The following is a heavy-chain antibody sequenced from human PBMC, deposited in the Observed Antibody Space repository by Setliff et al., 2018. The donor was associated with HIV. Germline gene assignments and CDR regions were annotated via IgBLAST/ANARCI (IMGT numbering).Heavy chain of an antibody. CDR3: AKTYSSGWCPPCYYYYYGMDV. Sequence: SETLSLTCTVSGGSISSSSYYWGWIRQPPGKGLEWIGSIYYSGSTYYNPSLKSRVTISVDTSRNQFSLKLSSVTAADTAVYYCAKTYSSGWCPPCYYYYYGMDVWGQGTTVTVSS. CDR1: GGSISSSSYY. D-gene: IGHD6-19*01. CDR2: IYYSGST. V-gene: IGHV4-39*01. J-gene: IGHJ6*02.